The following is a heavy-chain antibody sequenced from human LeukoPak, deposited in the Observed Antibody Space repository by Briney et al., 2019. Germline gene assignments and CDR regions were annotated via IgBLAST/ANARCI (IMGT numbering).Heavy chain of an antibody. D-gene: IGHD4-23*01. CDR1: GGSISSYY. Sequence: SETLSLTCTVSGGSISSYYWSWIRQPPGKGLEWIGYIYYSGNTYYNPSLKSRVTISVDTSKNQFSLQLSSVTAADTAVYYCARENYGGKKWFDPWGQGTLVTVSS. V-gene: IGHV4-30-4*08. CDR3: ARENYGGKKWFDP. J-gene: IGHJ5*02. CDR2: IYYSGNT.